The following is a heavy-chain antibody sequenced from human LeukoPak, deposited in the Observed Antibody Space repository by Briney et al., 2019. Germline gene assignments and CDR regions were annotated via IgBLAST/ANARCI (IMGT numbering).Heavy chain of an antibody. CDR1: GFTFTSYS. Sequence: GGSLRLSWAASGFTFTSYSMNWFRQAPGKGLEWVSTISGGGGSTYYADSVKGRFTISRDNSKNTLYLQVNSLRAEDTAVYYCAKGGKWDVTPFDYWGQGTLVTVSS. D-gene: IGHD1-26*01. J-gene: IGHJ4*02. CDR3: AKGGKWDVTPFDY. V-gene: IGHV3-23*01. CDR2: ISGGGGST.